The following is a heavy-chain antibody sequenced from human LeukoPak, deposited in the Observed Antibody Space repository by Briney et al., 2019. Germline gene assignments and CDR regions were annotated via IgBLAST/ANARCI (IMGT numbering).Heavy chain of an antibody. CDR3: ARGCSSTSCYGY. CDR1: GYTFSSYS. CDR2: ISSSSSYI. V-gene: IGHV3-21*01. D-gene: IGHD2-2*01. J-gene: IGHJ4*02. Sequence: GGSLRLSCAASGYTFSSYSINWVRHAPGKGLEWVSHISSSSSYIYYADSVKGRFTISRDNAKNSLYLQMNSLRAEDTAVYYCARGCSSTSCYGYWGQGTLVTVSS.